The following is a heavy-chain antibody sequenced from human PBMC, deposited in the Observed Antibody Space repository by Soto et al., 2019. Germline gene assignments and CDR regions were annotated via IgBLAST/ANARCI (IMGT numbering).Heavy chain of an antibody. V-gene: IGHV1-69*01. CDR1: EGTFNSYA. Sequence: QAQVVQSGAEVRKPGSSVKLSCKASEGTFNSYAIAWVRQAPGQGLEWMGGIIPYYNTLNYAQKFQDRVTVTADDSTNTVYMELSSMRSDDTAVYFCASGASRWYPYFFDSWAQGTLVTVSS. D-gene: IGHD6-13*01. J-gene: IGHJ4*02. CDR3: ASGASRWYPYFFDS. CDR2: IIPYYNTL.